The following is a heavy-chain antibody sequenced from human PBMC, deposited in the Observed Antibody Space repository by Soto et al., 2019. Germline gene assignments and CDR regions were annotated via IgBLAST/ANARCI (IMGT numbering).Heavy chain of an antibody. CDR3: ARERYTGRYAWFDH. V-gene: IGHV1-2*02. CDR1: GSSFTAYH. CDR2: INPNTGDT. Sequence: QVQLVQSGAEVKKHGASVKVSCKASGSSFTAYHLYWVRQAPGQGLEWMGWINPNTGDTTYAQKFQGRVTMTRDTSISTVYMQVSRLTSDDTAVYYCARERYTGRYAWFDHWGQGTLVTVSS. J-gene: IGHJ5*02. D-gene: IGHD1-26*01.